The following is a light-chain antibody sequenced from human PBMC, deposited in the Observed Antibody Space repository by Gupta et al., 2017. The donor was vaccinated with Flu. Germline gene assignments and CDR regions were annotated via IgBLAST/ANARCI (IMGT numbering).Light chain of an antibody. CDR2: EVN. CDR3: ASYTFDPPYV. V-gene: IGLV2-14*01. CDR1: ATDIGKYNY. Sequence: QSALTQPASVSGAPGQSITISCTGTATDIGKYNYVSWYQHRPGRAPRLLIFEVNTRPAGISSPCSGSESGATASLTIVGLQTDAEGDFLVASYTFDPPYVFGTGTKLTV. J-gene: IGLJ1*01.